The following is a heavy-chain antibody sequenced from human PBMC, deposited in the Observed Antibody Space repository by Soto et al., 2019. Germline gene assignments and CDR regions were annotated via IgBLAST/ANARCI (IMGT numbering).Heavy chain of an antibody. V-gene: IGHV4-59*01. Sequence: PXATLSLTCSVSGGSISGYYWSWIRQAPGKGLEWIGYVYDTGSTSYNPPLQSRVTISVDTSKKQFSLSLRLVTAADTAVYFCARSIAVPSSHIDHWGQGTRVTVSS. J-gene: IGHJ4*02. CDR3: ARSIAVPSSHIDH. CDR1: GGSISGYY. CDR2: VYDTGST. D-gene: IGHD6-6*01.